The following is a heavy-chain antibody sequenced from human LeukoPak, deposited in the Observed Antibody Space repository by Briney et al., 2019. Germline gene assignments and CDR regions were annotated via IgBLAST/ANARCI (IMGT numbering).Heavy chain of an antibody. V-gene: IGHV5-51*01. J-gene: IGHJ6*02. D-gene: IGHD2-15*01. CDR1: GYNFINHW. CDR2: IYPGDSET. CDR3: ARYCSGSRCFHYGMDV. Sequence: GESLKISCKGSGYNFINHWIGWVRQMPGKGLEWMGIIYPGDSETRYSPSFQGQVTIPDDKSISTAYLQWSSLKASDTAMYYCARYCSGSRCFHYGMDVWGQGTTVTVSS.